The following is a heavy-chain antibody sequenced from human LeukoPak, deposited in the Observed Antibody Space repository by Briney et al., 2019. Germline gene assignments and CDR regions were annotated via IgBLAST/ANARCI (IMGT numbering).Heavy chain of an antibody. CDR3: AREAPKREMATITLYAFDI. CDR2: ISYDGSNK. CDR1: GFTFSSYA. V-gene: IGHV3-30-3*01. Sequence: GRSLRLSCAASGFTFSSYAMHWVRQAPGKGLEWVAVISYDGSNKYYADSVKGRFTISRDNSRNTLYLQMNSLRAEDTAVYYCAREAPKREMATITLYAFDIWGQGTMVTASS. J-gene: IGHJ3*02. D-gene: IGHD5-24*01.